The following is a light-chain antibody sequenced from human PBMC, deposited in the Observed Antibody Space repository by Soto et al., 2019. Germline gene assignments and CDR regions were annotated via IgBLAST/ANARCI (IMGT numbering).Light chain of an antibody. J-gene: IGLJ1*01. Sequence: ALTNPFSGTRVHLQGSRITNTRTSSDVGSYNLVSWYQQHPGKAPKLMIYEGSKRPSGVSNRFSGSKSGNTASLTISGLQAEDEADYYCCSYAGSSTFLYVFGTGTKVTVL. CDR2: EGS. CDR1: SSDVGSYNL. V-gene: IGLV2-23*03. CDR3: CSYAGSSTFLYV.